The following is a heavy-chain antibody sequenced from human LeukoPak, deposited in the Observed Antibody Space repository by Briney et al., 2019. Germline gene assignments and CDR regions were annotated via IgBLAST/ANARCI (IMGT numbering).Heavy chain of an antibody. CDR2: IWPDGSIK. Sequence: GGSLRLSCETSGFTFSTYGMHWVRQFPGKGLDWVAVIWPDGSIKYYADSVKGRFTISRDDSKNTLYLQMNSLRAEDTALYHCARAVGPFDFWGQGTKVIVSS. CDR1: GFTFSTYG. CDR3: ARAVGPFDF. V-gene: IGHV3-33*01. J-gene: IGHJ3*01.